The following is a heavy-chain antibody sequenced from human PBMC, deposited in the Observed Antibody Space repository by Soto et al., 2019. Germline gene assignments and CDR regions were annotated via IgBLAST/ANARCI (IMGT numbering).Heavy chain of an antibody. CDR1: GGSFSGYY. CDR3: ARRIAVAGTWNY. CDR2: INHSGST. D-gene: IGHD6-19*01. V-gene: IGHV4-34*01. J-gene: IGHJ4*02. Sequence: PSETLSLTCAVYGGSFSGYYWSWIRQPPGKGLEWIGEINHSGSTNYNPSLKSRVTISVDTSKNQFSLKLSSVTAADTAVYYCARRIAVAGTWNYWGQGTLVTVSS.